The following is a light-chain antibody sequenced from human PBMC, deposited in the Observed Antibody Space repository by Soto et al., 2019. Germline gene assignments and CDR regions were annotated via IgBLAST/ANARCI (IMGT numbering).Light chain of an antibody. V-gene: IGKV1-5*01. CDR1: DDLDTS. Sequence: IQLTQSPSTLSVSLGDRITITCRGRDDLDTSLAWFQQRPGKAPKVLIAGASGLMNGVPSTFSGSGSGTEFALTISSVQPDDFATYFCQHFDTYSWTFGQGTKVDIK. CDR2: GAS. J-gene: IGKJ1*01. CDR3: QHFDTYSWT.